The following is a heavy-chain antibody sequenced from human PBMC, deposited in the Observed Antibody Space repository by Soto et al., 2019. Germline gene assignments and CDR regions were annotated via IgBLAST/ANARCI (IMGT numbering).Heavy chain of an antibody. D-gene: IGHD1-1*01. CDR2: MNPNSGNT. CDR1: GYTFTSHD. J-gene: IGHJ4*02. Sequence: ASVKVSCKASGYTFTSHDINWVRQATGQGLEWMGWMNPNSGNTGHAQKFQGRVTMTRNTSISTAYMELSSLRSDDTAVYYCARASKSTTPDFDYWGQGTPVTVSS. V-gene: IGHV1-8*01. CDR3: ARASKSTTPDFDY.